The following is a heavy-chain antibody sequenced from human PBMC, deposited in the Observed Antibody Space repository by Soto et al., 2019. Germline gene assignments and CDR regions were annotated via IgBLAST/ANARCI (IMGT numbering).Heavy chain of an antibody. CDR3: ARNRITIFGVVSFDP. J-gene: IGHJ5*02. D-gene: IGHD3-3*01. Sequence: SGPTLVNPTQTLTLTCTFSGFSLSTSEVGVGWIRQPPGKALEWLALIYGDDDKRYSPSLKSRLTITKDTSKNQVVLTMTNMDPVDTATYYCARNRITIFGVVSFDPWGQGTLVTVSS. CDR2: IYGDDDK. CDR1: GFSLSTSEVG. V-gene: IGHV2-5*02.